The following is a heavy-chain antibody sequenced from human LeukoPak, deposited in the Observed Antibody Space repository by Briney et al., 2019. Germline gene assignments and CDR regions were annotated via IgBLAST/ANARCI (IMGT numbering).Heavy chain of an antibody. CDR3: SRAGTGFNIPGAY. Sequence: SETLSLTCGVSGGSISNTNWWTWVRQPPGKGLEWIGEVNLQGSTNYNPSLKSRVTISVDTSKNQFSLKLNSVTAADTAVCYCSRAGTGFNIPGAYWGQGTLVTVSS. V-gene: IGHV4-4*02. D-gene: IGHD1-14*01. CDR2: VNLQGST. J-gene: IGHJ4*02. CDR1: GGSISNTNW.